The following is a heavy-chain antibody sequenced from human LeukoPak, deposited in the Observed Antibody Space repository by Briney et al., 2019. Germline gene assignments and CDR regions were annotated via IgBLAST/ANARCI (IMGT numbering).Heavy chain of an antibody. D-gene: IGHD2-15*01. CDR3: VLAPNSNWFDF. CDR1: GGSISSYY. J-gene: IGHJ5*01. Sequence: SETLSLTCTVSGGSISSYYWSWIRQPPGKGLEWIGNIHYSGSSNYNPSLKSRVTISIDMSRKQFFLKLSSVTAAGTAVYYCVLAPNSNWFDFWGQGTLVTVSS. V-gene: IGHV4-59*08. CDR2: IHYSGSS.